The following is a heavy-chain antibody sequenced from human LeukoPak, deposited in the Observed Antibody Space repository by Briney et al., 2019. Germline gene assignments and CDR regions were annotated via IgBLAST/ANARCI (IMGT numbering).Heavy chain of an antibody. CDR2: VTPRTGNT. Sequence: ASVRVSCQASGYTFANYDINWVRQAPGQGLEYMGWVTPRTGNTGWTRNFQGRVTMTRDSSLSTAYMGLNSLTSDDTAVYFCARDDGSAHSIFDSWGQGTLVSVSS. CDR3: ARDDGSAHSIFDS. CDR1: GYTFANYD. V-gene: IGHV1-8*01. J-gene: IGHJ4*02. D-gene: IGHD3-10*01.